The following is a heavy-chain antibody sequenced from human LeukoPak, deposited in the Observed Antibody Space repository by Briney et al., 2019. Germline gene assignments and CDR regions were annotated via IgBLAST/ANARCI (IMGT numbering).Heavy chain of an antibody. J-gene: IGHJ4*02. Sequence: KPGGSLRLSCAASGFTFSDYYMSWIRQAPGKGLEWVSYISSSGSARYYADSVKGRFTISRDNAKKSLYLQMNSLRAEDTAVYYCARAPLHLAMYHYFDYWGQGTLVTVSS. CDR1: GFTFSDYY. CDR3: ARAPLHLAMYHYFDY. CDR2: ISSSGSAR. V-gene: IGHV3-11*04. D-gene: IGHD2-2*01.